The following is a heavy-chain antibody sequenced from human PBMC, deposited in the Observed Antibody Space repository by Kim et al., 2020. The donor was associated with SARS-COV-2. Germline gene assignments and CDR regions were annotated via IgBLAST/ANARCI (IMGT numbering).Heavy chain of an antibody. D-gene: IGHD3-9*01. V-gene: IGHV3-74*01. Sequence: GGSLRRSCAASGFTFSSYWMHWVRQAPGKGLVWVSRINSDGSSTSYADSVKGRFTISRDNAKNTLYLQMNSLRAEDTAVYYCARDGYFDWLLYGYYYYGMDVWGQGTTVTVSS. CDR2: INSDGSST. J-gene: IGHJ6*02. CDR1: GFTFSSYW. CDR3: ARDGYFDWLLYGYYYYGMDV.